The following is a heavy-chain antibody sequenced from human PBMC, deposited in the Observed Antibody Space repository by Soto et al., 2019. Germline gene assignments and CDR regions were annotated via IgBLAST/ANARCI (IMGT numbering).Heavy chain of an antibody. J-gene: IGHJ6*03. CDR2: IRSKANSYAT. Sequence: GGSLRLSCAASGFTFSGSAMHWVRQASGKGLEWVGRIRSKANSYATAYAASVKGRFTISRDDSKNTAYLQMNSLKTEDTAVYYCTRPRDIVVVPAAMRNYYYYMDVWGKGTTVTVS. CDR1: GFTFSGSA. V-gene: IGHV3-73*01. D-gene: IGHD2-2*01. CDR3: TRPRDIVVVPAAMRNYYYYMDV.